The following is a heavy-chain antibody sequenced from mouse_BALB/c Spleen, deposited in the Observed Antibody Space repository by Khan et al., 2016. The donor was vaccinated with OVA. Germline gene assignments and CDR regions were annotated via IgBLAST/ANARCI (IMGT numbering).Heavy chain of an antibody. CDR3: ARGDYGTSGTY. D-gene: IGHD2-4*01. CDR2: IYPGSGDI. V-gene: IGHV1-77*01. Sequence: QVQLQQSGPELVKPGASVKMSCKASGYIFTDYVLTWVKQRTGQGLEWIGEIYPGSGDIYYNEKFKGKATLTADKSSKIAYIQLNSLTSEDSAVSVCARGDYGTSGTYWGQGTLVTVSA. J-gene: IGHJ3*01. CDR1: GYIFTDYV.